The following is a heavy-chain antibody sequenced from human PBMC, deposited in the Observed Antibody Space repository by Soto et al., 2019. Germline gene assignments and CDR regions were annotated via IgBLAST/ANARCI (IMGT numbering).Heavy chain of an antibody. D-gene: IGHD5-18*01. V-gene: IGHV4-59*08. CDR3: ARLVWSYGTWFDP. J-gene: IGHJ5*02. CDR1: GGVFSCWC. CDR2: IYYSGST. Sequence: HSWSLALSCAVCGGVFSCWCWSWIRQPPGKGLEWIGYIYYSGSTNYNPSLKSRVTISVDTSKNQFSLKLSSVTAADTAVYYCARLVWSYGTWFDPWGQGTLVTVSS.